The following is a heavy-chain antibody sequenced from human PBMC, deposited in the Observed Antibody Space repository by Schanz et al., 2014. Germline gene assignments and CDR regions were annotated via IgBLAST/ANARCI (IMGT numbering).Heavy chain of an antibody. J-gene: IGHJ4*02. CDR2: INSDGTTT. CDR3: ARGVRIDY. CDR1: GFTFSNYA. Sequence: EVQLLESGGGLVQPGGSLRLSCAASGFTFSNYAMGWVRQTPGKGLEWVSHINSDGTTTTYADSVKGRFTISRDNAENTLYLQMNSLRVEDTAVYYCARGVRIDYWGQGTLXTVSS. V-gene: IGHV3-74*02. D-gene: IGHD3-3*01.